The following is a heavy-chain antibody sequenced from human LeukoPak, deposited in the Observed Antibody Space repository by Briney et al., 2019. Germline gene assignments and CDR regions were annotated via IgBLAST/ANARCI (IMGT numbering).Heavy chain of an antibody. Sequence: SETLSPTCTVSGGSISSSSYYWGWIRQPPGKGLEWIGSIYYSGSTYYNPSLKSRVTISVDTSKNQFSLKLSSVTAADTAVYYCARVNPYYYYMDVWGKGTTVTVSS. CDR2: IYYSGST. CDR1: GGSISSSSYY. J-gene: IGHJ6*03. CDR3: ARVNPYYYYMDV. V-gene: IGHV4-39*07.